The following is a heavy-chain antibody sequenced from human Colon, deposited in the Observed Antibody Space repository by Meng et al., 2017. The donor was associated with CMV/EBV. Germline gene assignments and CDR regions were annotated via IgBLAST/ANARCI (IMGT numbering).Heavy chain of an antibody. D-gene: IGHD3-16*01. V-gene: IGHV1-69*04. CDR2: IIPILGIA. Sequence: SVKVSCKASGGTFSSYTISWVRQAPGQGLEWMGRIIPILGIANYAQKFQGRVTITADKSTSTAYMELSSLRSEDTAVYYCARDFNSHYGRYYYGMDVWGRGTTVTVSS. CDR3: ARDFNSHYGRYYYGMDV. J-gene: IGHJ6*02. CDR1: GGTFSSYT.